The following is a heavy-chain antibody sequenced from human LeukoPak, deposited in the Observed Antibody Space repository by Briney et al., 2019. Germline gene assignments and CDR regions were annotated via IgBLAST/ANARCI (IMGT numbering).Heavy chain of an antibody. CDR1: CASISSSTYY. CDR3: ARLSSLTYCSGGSCARGGHVY. Sequence: PSETLSLTFTVSCASISSSTYYSGWIRQPPGKALEWIANIYYSGRNAYNPSLKSRVTISVDTSNNHFSLKLTSVTAADTAVYYCARLSSLTYCSGGSCARGGHVYWGQGTLVTVSS. J-gene: IGHJ4*02. D-gene: IGHD2-15*01. CDR2: IYYSGRN. V-gene: IGHV4-39*01.